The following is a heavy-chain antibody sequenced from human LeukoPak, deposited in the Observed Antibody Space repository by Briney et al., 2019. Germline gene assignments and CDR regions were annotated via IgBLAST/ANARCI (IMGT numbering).Heavy chain of an antibody. J-gene: IGHJ4*02. Sequence: SETLSLTCAVSGGSISSGGYSWSWIRQPPGKGLEYIGYIYHTGSTYYNSSLKSRVAISVDRSKNQFSLKLSSVTAADTAVYYCARVAPGEVVPHLDNWGQGTLVIVSS. CDR2: IYHTGST. V-gene: IGHV4-30-2*01. D-gene: IGHD3-22*01. CDR1: GGSISSGGYS. CDR3: ARVAPGEVVPHLDN.